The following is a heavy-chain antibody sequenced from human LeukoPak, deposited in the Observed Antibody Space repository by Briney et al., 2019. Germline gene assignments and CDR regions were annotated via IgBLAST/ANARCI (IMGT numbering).Heavy chain of an antibody. Sequence: PSETLSLTCAVYGGSFSGYYWSWIRQPPGKGLEWIGEINHSGSTNYNPSLLSRVTISVDTSKNQFSLKLTSVTAADTAIYYCARHSGDCGDYPNWFDPWGQGTLVTVSS. V-gene: IGHV4-34*01. D-gene: IGHD4-17*01. CDR3: ARHSGDCGDYPNWFDP. J-gene: IGHJ5*02. CDR2: INHSGST. CDR1: GGSFSGYY.